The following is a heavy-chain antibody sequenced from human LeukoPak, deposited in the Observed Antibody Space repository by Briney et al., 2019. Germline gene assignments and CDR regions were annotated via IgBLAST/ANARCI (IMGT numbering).Heavy chain of an antibody. Sequence: SETLSLTCTVSGGSINNADYYWNWIRQPPGKGLEWIGYIFHTGSTYYNPSLKSRVTISVDRSKNQFSLKLTSVTAADTAVYYCTRADIRELMPNFYMDVWGKGTTVTVSS. CDR2: IFHTGST. D-gene: IGHD3-10*01. J-gene: IGHJ6*03. CDR1: GGSINNADYY. V-gene: IGHV4-30-2*01. CDR3: TRADIRELMPNFYMDV.